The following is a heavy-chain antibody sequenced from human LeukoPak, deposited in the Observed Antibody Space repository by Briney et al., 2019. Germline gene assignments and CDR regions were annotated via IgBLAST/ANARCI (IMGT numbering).Heavy chain of an antibody. Sequence: SGTLSLTCAVSGGSISSSNWWSWVRQPPGKGLEWIGEIYHSGSTNYNPSLKSRVTISVDKSKNQFPLKLSSVTAADTAVYYCARGRRDSSGYYDGLDYWGQGTLVTVSS. CDR3: ARGRRDSSGYYDGLDY. CDR1: GGSISSSNW. J-gene: IGHJ4*02. CDR2: IYHSGST. D-gene: IGHD3-22*01. V-gene: IGHV4-4*02.